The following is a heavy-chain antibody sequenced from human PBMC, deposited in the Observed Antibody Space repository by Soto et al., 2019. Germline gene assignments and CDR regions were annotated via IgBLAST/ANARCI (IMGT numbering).Heavy chain of an antibody. CDR3: ASGHLDTARVLHYYGMDV. CDR1: GGTFSSYA. J-gene: IGHJ6*02. Sequence: SVKVSCKASGGTFSSYAISWVRQAPGQGLEWMGGIIPIFGTANYAQKFQGRVTITADKSTSTAYMELSSLRSEDTAVYYCASGHLDTARVLHYYGMDVWGQGTPLTVSS. CDR2: IIPIFGTA. D-gene: IGHD5-18*01. V-gene: IGHV1-69*06.